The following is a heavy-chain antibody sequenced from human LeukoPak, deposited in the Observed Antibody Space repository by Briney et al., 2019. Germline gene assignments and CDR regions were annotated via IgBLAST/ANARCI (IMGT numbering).Heavy chain of an antibody. CDR3: AKIRLEESATGY. D-gene: IGHD2-15*01. J-gene: IGHJ4*02. CDR2: IGGYGTTT. Sequence: GGSLRLSCAASGFTFSSYWMHWVRQAPGKGLEWVSAIGGYGTTTYYGDSVRGRFTISRDNSRNTMYLYMSSLRAEDTAVYFCAKIRLEESATGYWGQGTPVTVSS. V-gene: IGHV3-23*01. CDR1: GFTFSSYW.